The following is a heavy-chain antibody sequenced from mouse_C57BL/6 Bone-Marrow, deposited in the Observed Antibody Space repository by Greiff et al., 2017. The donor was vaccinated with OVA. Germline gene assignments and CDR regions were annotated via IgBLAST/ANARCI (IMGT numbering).Heavy chain of an antibody. D-gene: IGHD1-1*01. V-gene: IGHV1-59*01. CDR3: AKNYGSSPSWFAY. CDR1: GYTFTSYW. J-gene: IGHJ3*01. CDR2: IDPSDSSP. Sequence: QVQLQQPGAELVRPGTSVKLSCKASGYTFTSYWRHWVKQRPGQGLEWIVVIDPSDSSPNSNQKVKGKATLTVDTASSTAYMQLSSLTSEDSAVYYGAKNYGSSPSWFAYWGQGTLVTVSA.